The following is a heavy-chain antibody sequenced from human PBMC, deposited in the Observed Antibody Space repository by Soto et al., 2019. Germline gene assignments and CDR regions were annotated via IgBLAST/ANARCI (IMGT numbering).Heavy chain of an antibody. Sequence: GASVKVSCKASGYTFTNYAIHWVRQAPGQRLEWMGWINAGNGNTKYSQKFQGRVTFTRDTSASTVYMELSSLSSEDTAVFYCARDPRYDYGSGNYYTYYYGMDVWGQGTTGTVSS. CDR2: INAGNGNT. D-gene: IGHD3-10*01. CDR3: ARDPRYDYGSGNYYTYYYGMDV. V-gene: IGHV1-3*01. CDR1: GYTFTNYA. J-gene: IGHJ6*02.